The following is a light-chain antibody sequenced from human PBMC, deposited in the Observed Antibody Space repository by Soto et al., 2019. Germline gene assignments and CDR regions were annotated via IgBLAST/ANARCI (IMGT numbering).Light chain of an antibody. CDR3: CSYTSSSTYV. V-gene: IGLV2-14*01. Sequence: QSALTQPASVSGSPGQSITISCTGTSSDVGGYNYVSWYQQHQGKAPKLMIYDVSNRPSGVSNRFSGSKSGNTASLTISGLQAEDEADYYCCSYTSSSTYVFGTGTKLTVL. CDR1: SSDVGGYNY. J-gene: IGLJ1*01. CDR2: DVS.